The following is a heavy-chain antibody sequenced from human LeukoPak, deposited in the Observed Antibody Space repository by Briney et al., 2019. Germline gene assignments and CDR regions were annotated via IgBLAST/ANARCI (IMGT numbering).Heavy chain of an antibody. D-gene: IGHD7-27*01. J-gene: IGHJ5*02. CDR1: GYTFTGYY. Sequence: ASVKVSCKASGYTFTGYYMHWVRQAPGQGLEWMGIITPSGGSTSYAQKFQGRVTMTRDMSTSTAYMELSSLRSEDTAVYYCARARLTGFENWFDPWGQGTLVTVSS. CDR2: ITPSGGST. V-gene: IGHV1-46*01. CDR3: ARARLTGFENWFDP.